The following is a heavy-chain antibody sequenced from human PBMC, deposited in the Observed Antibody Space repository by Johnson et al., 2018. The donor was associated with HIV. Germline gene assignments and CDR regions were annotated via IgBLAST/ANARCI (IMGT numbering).Heavy chain of an antibody. CDR1: GFTFSSYA. CDR2: ISYDGSNK. V-gene: IGHV3-30*04. J-gene: IGHJ3*02. CDR3: AKGGWWEGLEVKVAAAFDI. D-gene: IGHD6-25*01. Sequence: QVQLVESGGGVVQPGRSLRLYCAASGFTFSSYAMHWVRQAPGKGLEWVAVISYDGSNKYYADSVKGRFTISRDNSKNMLYLQMNSLRAEYTAVYYCAKGGWWEGLEVKVAAAFDIWGQGTMVTVSS.